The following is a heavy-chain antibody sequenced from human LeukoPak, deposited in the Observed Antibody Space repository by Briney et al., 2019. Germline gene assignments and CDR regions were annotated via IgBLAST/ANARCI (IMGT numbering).Heavy chain of an antibody. CDR3: TRDTSGSYDHDAFDI. J-gene: IGHJ3*02. V-gene: IGHV3-49*03. D-gene: IGHD1-26*01. Sequence: GGSLRLSCTASGFTFGDYAMSWFRQAPGKGLEWVGFIRSKAYGGTTEYVASVKGRFTISRDDSKSIAYLQMNSLKTEDTAVYYCTRDTSGSYDHDAFDIWGQGTMVTVSS. CDR2: IRSKAYGGTT. CDR1: GFTFGDYA.